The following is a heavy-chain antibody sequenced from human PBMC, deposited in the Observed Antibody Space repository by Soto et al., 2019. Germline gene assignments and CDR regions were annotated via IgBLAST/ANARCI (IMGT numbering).Heavy chain of an antibody. CDR1: GYTFTSYD. D-gene: IGHD3-3*01. CDR2: MNPNSGNT. J-gene: IGHJ4*02. V-gene: IGHV1-8*01. Sequence: AASVKVSCKASGYTFTSYDINWVRQATGQGLEWMGWMNPNSGNTGYAQKFQGRVTMTRNTSISTAYMELSSLRSEDTAVYYCARVPSIITIFEVVIPGGVDYWSQGTLVTVSS. CDR3: ARVPSIITIFEVVIPGGVDY.